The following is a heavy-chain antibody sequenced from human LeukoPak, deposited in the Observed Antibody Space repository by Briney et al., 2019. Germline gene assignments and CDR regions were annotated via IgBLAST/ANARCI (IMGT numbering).Heavy chain of an antibody. CDR1: GGTFSSYA. J-gene: IGHJ6*03. CDR2: IIPIFGTA. V-gene: IGHV1-69*05. CDR3: ASMIVVAGYYYYYMDV. Sequence: SVKVSCKASGGTFSSYAISWVRQAPGQGLEWMGGIIPIFGTANYAQEFQGRVTITTDESTSTAYMELSSLRSEDTAVYYCASMIVVAGYYYYYMDVWGKGTTVTVSS. D-gene: IGHD3-22*01.